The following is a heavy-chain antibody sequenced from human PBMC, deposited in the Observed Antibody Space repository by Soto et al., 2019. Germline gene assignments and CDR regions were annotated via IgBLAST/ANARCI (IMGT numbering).Heavy chain of an antibody. Sequence: RLSCAASGFTFSSYAMSWVRQAPGKGLEWVSAISGSGGSTYYADSVKGRFTISRDNSKNTLYLQMNSLRAEDTAVYYCAKDAHYDFWSGPKNYYYYYGMDVWGQGTTVIVSS. CDR1: GFTFSSYA. D-gene: IGHD3-3*01. CDR3: AKDAHYDFWSGPKNYYYYYGMDV. V-gene: IGHV3-23*01. J-gene: IGHJ6*02. CDR2: ISGSGGST.